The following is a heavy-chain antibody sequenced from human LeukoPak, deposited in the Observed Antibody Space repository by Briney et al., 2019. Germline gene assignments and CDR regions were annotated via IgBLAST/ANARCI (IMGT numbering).Heavy chain of an antibody. CDR1: GYTFTGYY. J-gene: IGHJ4*02. D-gene: IGHD3-9*01. CDR2: INPNSGGT. CDR3: ARDDVLTGYYEDY. Sequence: ASVKASCKASGYTFTGYYMHWVRQAPGQGLEWMGWINPNSGGTNYAQKFQGRVTMTRDTSISTAYMELSRLRSDDTTVYYCARDDVLTGYYEDYWGQGTLVTVSS. V-gene: IGHV1-2*02.